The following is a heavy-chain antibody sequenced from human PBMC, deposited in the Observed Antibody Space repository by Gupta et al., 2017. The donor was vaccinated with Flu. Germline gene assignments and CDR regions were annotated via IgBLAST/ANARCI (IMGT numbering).Heavy chain of an antibody. Sequence: EVELVASGGGLVQPGASLTLSCAVSGFTFSGGWLNWVRQAPGKGLEWVANIKQDGSEKNYVDSVKGRFTISRDNAETSLYLQLNSLRAEDTAVYYCARGRDTGLIRAYLFDYWGQGTLVTVSS. D-gene: IGHD5-18*01. V-gene: IGHV3-7*04. CDR1: GFTFSGGW. J-gene: IGHJ4*02. CDR3: ARGRDTGLIRAYLFDY. CDR2: IKQDGSEK.